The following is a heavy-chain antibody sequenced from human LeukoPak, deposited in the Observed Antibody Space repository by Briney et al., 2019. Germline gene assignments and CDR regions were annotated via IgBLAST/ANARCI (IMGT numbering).Heavy chain of an antibody. D-gene: IGHD3-10*01. V-gene: IGHV3-23*01. J-gene: IGHJ4*02. CDR3: ARDKPELIWFGSPDY. CDR2: ISGSGGNP. CDR1: GFTFSSYV. Sequence: GGSLRLSCAASGFTFSSYVMSWVRQAPGKGLEWVSAISGSGGNPYYADSVKGRFTISRDNSKNTLYLQLNSLKAEDTAVYYCARDKPELIWFGSPDYWGQGTLVTVSS.